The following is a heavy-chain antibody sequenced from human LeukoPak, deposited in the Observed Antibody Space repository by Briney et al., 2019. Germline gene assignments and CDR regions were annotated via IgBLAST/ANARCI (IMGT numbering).Heavy chain of an antibody. Sequence: SETLSLTCAVYGGSFSGYYWSWIRPPPGKGLEWIGEINHSGSTNYNPSLKSRVTISVDTSKNQFSLKLSSVTAADTAVYYCARGGGDTTQVVWGRKSWFDPWGQGTLVTVSS. CDR2: INHSGST. CDR1: GGSFSGYY. D-gene: IGHD3-16*01. J-gene: IGHJ5*02. CDR3: ARGGGDTTQVVWGRKSWFDP. V-gene: IGHV4-34*01.